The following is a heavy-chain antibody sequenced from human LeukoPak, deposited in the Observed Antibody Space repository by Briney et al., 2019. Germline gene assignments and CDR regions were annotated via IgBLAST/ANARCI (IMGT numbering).Heavy chain of an antibody. J-gene: IGHJ4*02. CDR3: ARENGYSYGSYYFDY. V-gene: IGHV3-66*02. CDR1: GFTVSSNY. Sequence: GGSLRLSCAASGFTVSSNYKSWVRQAPGKGLEWVSVIYSGGSTYYADSVKGRFTISRDNSKNTLYLQMNSLRAEDTAVCYCARENGYSYGSYYFDYWGQGTLVTVSS. CDR2: IYSGGST. D-gene: IGHD5-18*01.